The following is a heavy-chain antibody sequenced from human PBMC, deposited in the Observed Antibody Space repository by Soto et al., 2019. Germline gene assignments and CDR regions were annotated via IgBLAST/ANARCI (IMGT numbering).Heavy chain of an antibody. Sequence: QVQLQESGPGLVNPSGTLSLTCAVSGGSLSSSNWWCWVRQPPGKALEWLGEIFYSGSTKYNPSLSSRFTISAEQSENRLCLRLSSVTAADTDVYYCGRHGGDPYYHDFWGQGILVTVSS. J-gene: IGHJ4*01. D-gene: IGHD4-17*01. CDR1: GGSLSSSNW. V-gene: IGHV4-4*02. CDR3: GRHGGDPYYHDF. CDR2: IFYSGST.